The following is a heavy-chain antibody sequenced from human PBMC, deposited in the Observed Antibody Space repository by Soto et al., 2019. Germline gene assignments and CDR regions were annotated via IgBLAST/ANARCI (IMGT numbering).Heavy chain of an antibody. D-gene: IGHD3-3*01. Sequence: GGSLRLSCAASGFTFSSYAMSWVRQAPGKGLEWVSAISGSGGSTYYADSVKGRFTISRDNSKNTLYLQMNSLRAEDTAVYYCAKHIGEGAGVLRFLEWFRSPYDYWGQGTLVTVSS. V-gene: IGHV3-23*01. J-gene: IGHJ4*02. CDR2: ISGSGGST. CDR1: GFTFSSYA. CDR3: AKHIGEGAGVLRFLEWFRSPYDY.